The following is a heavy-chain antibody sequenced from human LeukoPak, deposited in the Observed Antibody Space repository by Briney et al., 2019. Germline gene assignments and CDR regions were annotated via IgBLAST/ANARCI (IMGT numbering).Heavy chain of an antibody. CDR1: GFTFSSYS. V-gene: IGHV3-7*01. D-gene: IGHD3-16*01. CDR2: IQQDGSEK. CDR3: AKGGAHDVFGI. Sequence: GGSLRLSCAASGFTFSSYSMNWVRQAPGKGLEWVATIQQDGSEKYHVDSVKGRFTISRDNAKNSLYLQMNSLRVEDTAVYYCAKGGAHDVFGIWGQGTMVTVSS. J-gene: IGHJ3*02.